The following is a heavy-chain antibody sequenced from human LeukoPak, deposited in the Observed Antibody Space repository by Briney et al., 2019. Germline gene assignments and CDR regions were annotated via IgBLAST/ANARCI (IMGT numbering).Heavy chain of an antibody. CDR2: ISSNGGST. Sequence: GGSLRLSCAASGFTFSSYAMHWVRQAPGKGLEYVSAISSNGGSTYYANSVKGRFTISRDNSKNTLYLQMGSLRAEDTAVYYCAKISWDGRGTFDWGQGTLVTVSS. J-gene: IGHJ4*02. D-gene: IGHD1-1*01. V-gene: IGHV3-64*01. CDR3: AKISWDGRGTFD. CDR1: GFTFSSYA.